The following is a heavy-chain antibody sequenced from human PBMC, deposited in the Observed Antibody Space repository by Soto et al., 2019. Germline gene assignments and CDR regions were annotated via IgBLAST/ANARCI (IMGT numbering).Heavy chain of an antibody. V-gene: IGHV3-73*02. J-gene: IGHJ4*02. CDR3: TSKYSSSYYYFDY. CDR1: GFTFSGSA. CDR2: IRSKANSYAT. D-gene: IGHD6-6*01. Sequence: EVQLVESGGGLVQPGGSLKLSCAASGFTFSGSAMHWVRQASGKGLEWVGRIRSKANSYATAYAASVKGRFTISRDDSKNTAYLQMNSLKTEDTAVYYYTSKYSSSYYYFDYWGQGTLVTVSS.